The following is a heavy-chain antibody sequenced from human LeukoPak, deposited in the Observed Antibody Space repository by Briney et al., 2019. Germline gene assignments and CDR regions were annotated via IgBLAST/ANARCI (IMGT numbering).Heavy chain of an antibody. CDR3: ARGAVVTALDY. D-gene: IGHD2-21*02. CDR2: ISSSSSYI. Sequence: GGSLRLSCAASGFTFSSYSMNWVRQAPGKGLEWVLSISSSSSYIYYADSVKGRFTISRDNAKNSLYLQMNSLRAEDTAVYYCARGAVVTALDYWGQGTLVTVSS. J-gene: IGHJ4*02. V-gene: IGHV3-21*01. CDR1: GFTFSSYS.